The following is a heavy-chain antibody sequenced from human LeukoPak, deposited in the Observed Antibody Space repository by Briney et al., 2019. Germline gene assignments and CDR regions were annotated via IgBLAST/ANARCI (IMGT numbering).Heavy chain of an antibody. V-gene: IGHV3-7*01. Sequence: GGSLRLSCAASGFTLSSYWMSWVRQAPGKGLEWVANIKQDGSEKYYVDSVKGRFTISRDNAKNSLYLQMNSLRAEDTAVYYCARVGYEVAFDIWGQGTMVTVSS. D-gene: IGHD5-12*01. CDR3: ARVGYEVAFDI. CDR2: IKQDGSEK. J-gene: IGHJ3*02. CDR1: GFTLSSYW.